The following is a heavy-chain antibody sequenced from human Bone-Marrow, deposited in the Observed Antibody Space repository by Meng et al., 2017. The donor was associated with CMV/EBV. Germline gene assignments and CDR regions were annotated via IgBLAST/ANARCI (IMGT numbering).Heavy chain of an antibody. V-gene: IGHV1-46*01. CDR1: GYTFTSYY. Sequence: ASVKVSCKASGYTFTSYYMHWVRQAPGQGLEWMGIINPSGGSTSCAQKFQGRVTMTRDTSTSTVYMELSSLRSEDTAVYYCARDPRLHDSGSYEGPSNYFDYWGQGTLVTVSS. CDR3: ARDPRLHDSGSYEGPSNYFDY. D-gene: IGHD1-26*01. CDR2: INPSGGST. J-gene: IGHJ4*02.